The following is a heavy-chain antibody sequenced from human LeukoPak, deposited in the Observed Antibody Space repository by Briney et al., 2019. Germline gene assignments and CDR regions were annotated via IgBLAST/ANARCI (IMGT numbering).Heavy chain of an antibody. CDR1: GGTFSSYA. D-gene: IGHD2-15*01. CDR3: ASYLGYCSGGSCPKEISSFDY. J-gene: IGHJ4*02. V-gene: IGHV1-69*01. Sequence: SVKVSCKASGGTFSSYAISWVRQAPGQGLEWMGGIIPIFGTANYARKFQGRVTITADESTSTAYMELSSLRSEDTAVYYCASYLGYCSGGSCPKEISSFDYWGQGTLVTVSS. CDR2: IIPIFGTA.